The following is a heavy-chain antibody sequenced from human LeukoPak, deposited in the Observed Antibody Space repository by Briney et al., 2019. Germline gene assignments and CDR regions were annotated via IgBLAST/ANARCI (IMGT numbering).Heavy chain of an antibody. V-gene: IGHV1-69*05. CDR3: AKGGSYYYYMDV. Sequence: ASVKVSCKASGGTFSSYAISWVRQAPGQGLEWMGGIIPIFGTANYAQKFQGRVTITTDESTSTAYMELCSLRSEDTAVYYCAKGGSYYYYMDVWGKGTTVTVSS. CDR1: GGTFSSYA. CDR2: IIPIFGTA. J-gene: IGHJ6*03.